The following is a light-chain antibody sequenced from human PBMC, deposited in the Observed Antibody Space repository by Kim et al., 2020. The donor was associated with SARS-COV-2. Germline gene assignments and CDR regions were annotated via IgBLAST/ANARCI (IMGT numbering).Light chain of an antibody. V-gene: IGLV2-8*01. CDR2: DVS. J-gene: IGLJ2*01. CDR1: SSDVGGYNF. Sequence: QSALTQPPSASGSPGQSVTISCTGTSSDVGGYNFVSWYQQHQGKAPKLMIFDVSKRPSGVPDRFSGSKSDNTASLTVSGLQAEDEADYYCSSYAGSNNLVFGGGTQLTVL. CDR3: SSYAGSNNLV.